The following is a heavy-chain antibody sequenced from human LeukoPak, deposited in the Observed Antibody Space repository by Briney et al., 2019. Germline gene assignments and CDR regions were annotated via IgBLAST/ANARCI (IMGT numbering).Heavy chain of an antibody. Sequence: PGGSLRLSCAASGFTFSNAWMSWVRQAPGKGLEWVGRIKSKTDGGTTDYAAPVKGRFTISRDDSKNTLYLQTNSLKTEDTAVYYCTTALLGVGGDYELDYWGQGTLVTVSS. CDR2: IKSKTDGGTT. J-gene: IGHJ4*02. CDR3: TTALLGVGGDYELDY. V-gene: IGHV3-15*01. CDR1: GFTFSNAW. D-gene: IGHD4-17*01.